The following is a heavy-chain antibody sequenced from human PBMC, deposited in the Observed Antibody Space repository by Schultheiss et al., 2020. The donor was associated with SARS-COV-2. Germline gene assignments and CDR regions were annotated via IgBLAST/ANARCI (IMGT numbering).Heavy chain of an antibody. J-gene: IGHJ6*03. CDR2: IYTSGST. Sequence: SETLSLTCTVSGGSISSYYWSWIRQPAGKGLEWIGRIYTSGSTNYNPSLKSRVTMSVDTSKNQFSLKLSSVTAADTAVYYCARDSRFLEWLSPSYYYYYYMDVWGKGTTVTVSS. CDR1: GGSISSYY. D-gene: IGHD3-3*01. V-gene: IGHV4-4*07. CDR3: ARDSRFLEWLSPSYYYYYYMDV.